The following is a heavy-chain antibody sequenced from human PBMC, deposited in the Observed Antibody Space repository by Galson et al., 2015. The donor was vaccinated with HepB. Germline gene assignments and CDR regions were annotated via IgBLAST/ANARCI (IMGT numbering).Heavy chain of an antibody. CDR1: GFTFSSYW. Sequence: SLRLSCAASGFTFSSYWMSWVRQAPGKGLEWVANIKQDGSEKYYVDSVKGRFTISRDNAKNSLYLQMNSLRAEDTAVYYCGTMIVDDDAFDIWGQGTMVTVSS. CDR3: GTMIVDDDAFDI. J-gene: IGHJ3*02. V-gene: IGHV3-7*03. D-gene: IGHD3-22*01. CDR2: IKQDGSEK.